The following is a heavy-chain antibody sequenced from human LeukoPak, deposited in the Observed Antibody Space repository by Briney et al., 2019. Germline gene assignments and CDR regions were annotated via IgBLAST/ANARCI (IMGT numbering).Heavy chain of an antibody. D-gene: IGHD3-3*01. CDR2: INWNGGST. CDR3: ARAGGANYDFWSGYYGSYYYYYGMDV. Sequence: GGSLRLSCAASGFTFDDYGMSWVRQAPGKGLEWVSGINWNGGSTGYADSVKGRFTISRDNAKNSLYLQMNSLRAEDTALYHCARAGGANYDFWSGYYGSYYYYYGMDVWGQGTTVTVSS. V-gene: IGHV3-20*01. CDR1: GFTFDDYG. J-gene: IGHJ6*02.